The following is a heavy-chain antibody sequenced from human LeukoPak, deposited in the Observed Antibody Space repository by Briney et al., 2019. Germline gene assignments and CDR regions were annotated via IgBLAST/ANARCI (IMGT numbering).Heavy chain of an antibody. D-gene: IGHD6-6*01. CDR3: ARASPYSSSSSDY. V-gene: IGHV3-48*01. Sequence: GGSLRLSCAASGFTFSGYNMNWVRQAPGKGLEWVPYISSSSSTIYYADSVKGRFTISRDNAKNSLYLQMNSLRAEDTAVYYCARASPYSSSSSDYWGQGTLVTVSS. J-gene: IGHJ4*02. CDR1: GFTFSGYN. CDR2: ISSSSSTI.